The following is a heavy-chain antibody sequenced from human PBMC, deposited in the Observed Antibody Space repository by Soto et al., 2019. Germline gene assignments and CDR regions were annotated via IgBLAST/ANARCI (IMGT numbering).Heavy chain of an antibody. Sequence: QVQLVESAGGVVQPGRSLRLSCAASGFTFSSYAMHWVRQAPGKGLEWVAVISYDGSNKYYADSVKGRFTISRDNSKNTLYLQMNSLRAEDTAVYYCARAAYYYDSSGYSHDAFDIWGQGTMVTVSS. CDR2: ISYDGSNK. V-gene: IGHV3-30-3*01. CDR3: ARAAYYYDSSGYSHDAFDI. D-gene: IGHD3-22*01. CDR1: GFTFSSYA. J-gene: IGHJ3*02.